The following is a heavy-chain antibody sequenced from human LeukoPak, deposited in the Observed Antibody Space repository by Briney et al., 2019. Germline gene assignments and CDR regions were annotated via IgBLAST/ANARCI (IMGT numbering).Heavy chain of an antibody. Sequence: GGSLRLSCAASGFTFGSSWMTWVRQAPGKGLEWVAHIKEDGSDKYYVDSVTGRFTISRDNTENSLYLQMSSLRAEDTAVYYCATWNSDWEFAYWGQGTLVSVSS. CDR2: IKEDGSDK. D-gene: IGHD1/OR15-1a*01. CDR1: GFTFGSSW. J-gene: IGHJ4*02. CDR3: ATWNSDWEFAY. V-gene: IGHV3-7*05.